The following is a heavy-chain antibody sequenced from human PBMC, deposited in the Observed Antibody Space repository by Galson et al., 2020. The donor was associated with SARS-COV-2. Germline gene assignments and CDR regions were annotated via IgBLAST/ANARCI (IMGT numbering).Heavy chain of an antibody. Sequence: SETLSLTCAVSGGSISSSGYSWTWIRQAPGKGLEWIGYISHSGATYYNPSLKSRLTISVDRPKNHLSLELSSATAADTAVYYCARRYTYGLSPYWYFDLWGRGTLVTVAS. D-gene: IGHD5-18*01. CDR2: ISHSGAT. V-gene: IGHV4-30-2*01. CDR3: ARRYTYGLSPYWYFDL. J-gene: IGHJ2*01. CDR1: GGSISSSGYS.